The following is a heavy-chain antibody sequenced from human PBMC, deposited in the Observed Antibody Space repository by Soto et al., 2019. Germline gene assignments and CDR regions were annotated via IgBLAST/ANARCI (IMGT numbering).Heavy chain of an antibody. CDR2: IYKSATT. D-gene: IGHD2-15*01. CDR1: GDSISTVAYF. Sequence: PSETLSLTCPVSGDSISTVAYFWAWIRQPPGQALEYIGYIYKSATTYYNPSFESRVAISLDTSKSQFSLNVTSVTAADTAVYFCARGRYCLTGRCFPNWFDSWGQGTLVTVSS. J-gene: IGHJ5*01. V-gene: IGHV4-30-4*01. CDR3: ARGRYCLTGRCFPNWFDS.